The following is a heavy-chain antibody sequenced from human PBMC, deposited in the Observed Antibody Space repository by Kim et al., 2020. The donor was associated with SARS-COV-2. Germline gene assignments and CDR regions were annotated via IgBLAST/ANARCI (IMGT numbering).Heavy chain of an antibody. CDR1: GGSISSSSYY. CDR2: IYYSGST. V-gene: IGHV4-39*01. D-gene: IGHD3-22*01. J-gene: IGHJ4*02. CDR3: ASPGDDYDSSGYIPTAWRFDY. Sequence: SETLSLTCTVSGGSISSSSYYWGWIRPPPGKGLEWIGSIYYSGSTYYNPSLKSRVTISVDTSKNQFSLKLSSVTAADTAVYYCASPGDDYDSSGYIPTAWRFDYWGQGTLVTVSS.